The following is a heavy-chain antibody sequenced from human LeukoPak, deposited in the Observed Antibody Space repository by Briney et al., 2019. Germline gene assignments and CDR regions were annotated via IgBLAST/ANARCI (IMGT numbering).Heavy chain of an antibody. V-gene: IGHV4-31*03. CDR1: GGSISSGGYY. D-gene: IGHD3-22*01. J-gene: IGHJ5*02. CDR3: ARAVIDSSGYYLGDWFDP. CDR2: IYYSGST. Sequence: SQTLFLTCTVSGGSISSGGYYWSWIRQHPGKGLEWIGYIYYSGSTYYNPSLKSRVTISVDTSKNQFSLKLSSVTAADTAVYYCARAVIDSSGYYLGDWFDPWGQGTLVTVSS.